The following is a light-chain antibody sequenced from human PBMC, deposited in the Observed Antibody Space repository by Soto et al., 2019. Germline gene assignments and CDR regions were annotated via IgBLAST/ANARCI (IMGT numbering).Light chain of an antibody. V-gene: IGLV2-11*01. Sequence: QSVLTQPRSVSGSPGQSVTISCTGTSSDVGTYDHVSWYQQHPGKAPKVMIYDVTNRPSGVPDRFSGSKSGNTASLTISGLQAEDEADYYCCSYVGSFSDVFGTGTKLTVL. CDR1: SSDVGTYDH. J-gene: IGLJ1*01. CDR2: DVT. CDR3: CSYVGSFSDV.